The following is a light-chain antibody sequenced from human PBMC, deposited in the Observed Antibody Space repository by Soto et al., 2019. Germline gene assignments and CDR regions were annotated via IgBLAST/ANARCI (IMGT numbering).Light chain of an antibody. Sequence: EIVMTQSPATLSVSPVERATLSCMASQSVSSNLAWYQQKPGQAPRLLIYGASTRATSIPARCSGSGSGTEFTLTISSRQSEDFAVYYCQQYNNWSPVTFGQGTKVDIK. J-gene: IGKJ1*01. CDR1: QSVSSN. CDR3: QQYNNWSPVT. V-gene: IGKV3-15*01. CDR2: GAS.